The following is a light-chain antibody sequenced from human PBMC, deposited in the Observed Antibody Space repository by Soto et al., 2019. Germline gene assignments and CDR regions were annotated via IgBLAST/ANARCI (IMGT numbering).Light chain of an antibody. J-gene: IGKJ1*01. CDR3: QQYNDNWT. CDR2: KAS. CDR1: QIVSRW. V-gene: IGKV1-5*03. Sequence: DIQMTQSPSTLSASVGDKVTITCRASQIVSRWLAWYQQKPGKAPKLLIYKASTLESGFPSRFSGSGSGTEFTLSISSLQPDDSATYYCQQYNDNWTFGQGTKVDIK.